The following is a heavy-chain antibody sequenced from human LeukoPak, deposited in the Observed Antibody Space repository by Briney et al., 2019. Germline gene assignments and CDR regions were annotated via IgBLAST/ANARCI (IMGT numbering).Heavy chain of an antibody. CDR1: GGSISSSSYY. Sequence: LSLTCTVSGGSISSSSYYWGWIRQPPGKGLEWLSYISNSGTTIYYADSVKGRFTISRDNTKNSLYLQVNNLRAEDTAVYYCARDRSGGTYYSDYWGQGTLVTVSS. D-gene: IGHD2-8*02. J-gene: IGHJ4*02. CDR3: ARDRSGGTYYSDY. CDR2: ISNSGTTI. V-gene: IGHV3-11*04.